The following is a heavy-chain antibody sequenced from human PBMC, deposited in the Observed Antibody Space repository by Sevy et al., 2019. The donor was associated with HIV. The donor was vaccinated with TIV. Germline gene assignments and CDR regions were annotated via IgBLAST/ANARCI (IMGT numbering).Heavy chain of an antibody. V-gene: IGHV3-53*01. D-gene: IGHD2-15*01. CDR2: IYSGGST. J-gene: IGHJ6*02. CDR1: GFTVSSNY. CDR3: ARSPGYCSGGSCYDYYYYGMDV. Sequence: GGSLRLSCAASGFTVSSNYMSWVRQAPGKGLEWVSVIYSGGSTYYADSVNGRFTISRDNSKNTLYLQMNSLRAEDTAVYYCARSPGYCSGGSCYDYYYYGMDVWGQGTTVTVSS.